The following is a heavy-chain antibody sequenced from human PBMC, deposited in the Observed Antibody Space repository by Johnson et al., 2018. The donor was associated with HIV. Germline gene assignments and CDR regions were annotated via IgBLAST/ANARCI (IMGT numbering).Heavy chain of an antibody. CDR2: ISWNSGSI. Sequence: VQLVESGGGVVQPGGSLRLSCAASGFTFSSYGMHWVRQAPGKGLEWVSGISWNSGSIGYADSVKGRFTISRDNAKNSLYLQMNSLRAEDTALYYCARESDSSGYYSDDFDIWG. V-gene: IGHV3-9*01. J-gene: IGHJ3*02. CDR3: ARESDSSGYYSDDFDI. D-gene: IGHD3-22*01. CDR1: GFTFSSYG.